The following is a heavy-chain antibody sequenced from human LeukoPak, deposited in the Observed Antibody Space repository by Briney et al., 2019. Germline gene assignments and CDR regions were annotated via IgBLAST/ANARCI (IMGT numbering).Heavy chain of an antibody. CDR1: GYIFTGYY. J-gene: IGHJ4*02. CDR3: ARVTYYDSSGLIDY. D-gene: IGHD3-22*01. V-gene: IGHV1-2*02. CDR2: INPNSGGT. Sequence: ASVKVSCKASGYIFTGYYMHWVRQAPGQGLKWMGWINPNSGGTNYAQKFQGRVTMTRDTSISTAYMELSRLRSDDTAVYYCARVTYYDSSGLIDYWGQGTLVTVSS.